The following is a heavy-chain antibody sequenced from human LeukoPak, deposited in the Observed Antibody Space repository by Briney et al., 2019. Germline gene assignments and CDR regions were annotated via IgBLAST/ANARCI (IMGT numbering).Heavy chain of an antibody. CDR2: IRSKANSYAT. D-gene: IGHD4-17*01. CDR1: GFTFSSHN. V-gene: IGHV3-73*01. CDR3: TRGPYGDYESDY. J-gene: IGHJ4*02. Sequence: PGGSLRLSCAASGFTFSSHNMNWVRQASGKGLDWVAPIRSKANSYATAYAASVKGRFTISRDDSKNTAYLQMNSLKTEDTAVYYCTRGPYGDYESDYWGQGTLVTVSS.